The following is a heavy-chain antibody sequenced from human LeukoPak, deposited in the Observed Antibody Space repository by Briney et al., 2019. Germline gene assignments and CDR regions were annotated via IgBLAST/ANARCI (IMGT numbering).Heavy chain of an antibody. J-gene: IGHJ4*02. CDR2: IIPIFGTA. D-gene: IGHD5-18*01. CDR3: ARVGGYSYGHGDYYFDY. CDR1: GGTFSSYA. V-gene: IGHV1-69*05. Sequence: SVKVSCKASGGTFSSYASSWVRQAPGQGLEWMGGIIPIFGTANYTQKFQGRVTITTDESTSTAYMELSSLRSEDTAVYYCARVGGYSYGHGDYYFDYWGQGTLVTVSS.